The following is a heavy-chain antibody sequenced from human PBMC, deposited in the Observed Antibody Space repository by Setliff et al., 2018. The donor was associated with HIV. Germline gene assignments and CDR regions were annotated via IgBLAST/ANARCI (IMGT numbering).Heavy chain of an antibody. CDR3: ASEAWTSYRSSSGYYYYYMDV. CDR2: IYYSGTT. D-gene: IGHD6-6*01. J-gene: IGHJ6*03. CDR1: GDSVSSASYY. V-gene: IGHV4-61*01. Sequence: SETLSLSCTVSGDSVSSASYYWSWIRQPPGKGLEWIGYIYYSGTTKYNPSLKSRVTISVDTSKNQFSLKLSSVTAADTAVYYCASEAWTSYRSSSGYYYYYMDVWGKGTTVTVSS.